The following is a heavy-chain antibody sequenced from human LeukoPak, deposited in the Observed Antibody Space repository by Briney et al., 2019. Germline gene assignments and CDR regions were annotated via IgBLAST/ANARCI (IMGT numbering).Heavy chain of an antibody. CDR2: IRQDGSDK. CDR1: GFTFDSYR. Sequence: GGSLRLSCAASGFTFDSYRMSWVRQAPEKGLEWLANIRQDGSDKQYVDSVKGRFTISRDNAKNSLYLQMNSLSAEDTAVYYCARHSRGSSIDDWGQGTLVTVSS. V-gene: IGHV3-7*01. CDR3: ARHSRGSSIDD. D-gene: IGHD2-15*01. J-gene: IGHJ4*02.